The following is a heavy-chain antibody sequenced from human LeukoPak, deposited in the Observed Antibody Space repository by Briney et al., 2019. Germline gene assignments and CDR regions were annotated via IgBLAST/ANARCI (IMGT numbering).Heavy chain of an antibody. J-gene: IGHJ5*02. CDR1: GYSFTRYW. Sequence: HGESLKISCKGSGYSFTRYWIGWVRQMPGKGLEWMGIIYPCDSDTRYSPSFQGQVTISADKSISTAYLQWSSLKASDTAMYYCARHLRDCSSTTCFGTYWFDPWGQGTLVTVSS. CDR3: ARHLRDCSSTTCFGTYWFDP. CDR2: IYPCDSDT. D-gene: IGHD2-2*01. V-gene: IGHV5-51*01.